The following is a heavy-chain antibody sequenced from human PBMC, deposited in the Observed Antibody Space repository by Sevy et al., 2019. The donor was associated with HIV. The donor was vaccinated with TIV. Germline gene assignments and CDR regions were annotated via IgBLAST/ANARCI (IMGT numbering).Heavy chain of an antibody. CDR1: GYTFTGYY. D-gene: IGHD3-10*01. J-gene: IGHJ4*02. CDR3: ARGEDYYGSGSFFDY. Sequence: ASVKVSCKASGYTFTGYYMHWVRQAPGQGLEWMGWINPNSGGRNYAQKFQGRVTMTGDTSISTAYMELSSLRSDDTAVYYCARGEDYYGSGSFFDYWGQGTLVTVSS. V-gene: IGHV1-2*02. CDR2: INPNSGGR.